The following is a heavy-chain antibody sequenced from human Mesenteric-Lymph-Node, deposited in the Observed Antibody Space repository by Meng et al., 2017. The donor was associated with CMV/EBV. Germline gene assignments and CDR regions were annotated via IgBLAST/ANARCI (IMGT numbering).Heavy chain of an antibody. CDR2: IYDSGNT. CDR1: GGSVTNTYY. J-gene: IGHJ4*02. D-gene: IGHD3-3*02. V-gene: IGHV4-61*01. CDR3: AKDVSIFGVFIPHGH. Sequence: ESLKISCTVSGGSVTNTYYWSWIRQPPGKGLEWIGHIYDSGNTRYNPSLKSRGTISLDTSKNQFSLKLSSVTAADTAVYYCAKDVSIFGVFIPHGHRGQGTLVTVSS.